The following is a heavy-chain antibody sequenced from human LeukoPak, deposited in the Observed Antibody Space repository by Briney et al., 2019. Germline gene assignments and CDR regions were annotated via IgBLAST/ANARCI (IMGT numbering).Heavy chain of an antibody. V-gene: IGHV5-51*01. Sequence: GESLKISCRGSGYSFTSYWIGWVRQMPGKGLEWMGIIYPGDSDTRYSPSYQGQVTISADKSISTAYLQWSSLKASDTAMYYCARSAPRHSYWFDPWGQGTLVTVSS. CDR2: IYPGDSDT. J-gene: IGHJ5*02. D-gene: IGHD3-3*02. CDR3: ARSAPRHSYWFDP. CDR1: GYSFTSYW.